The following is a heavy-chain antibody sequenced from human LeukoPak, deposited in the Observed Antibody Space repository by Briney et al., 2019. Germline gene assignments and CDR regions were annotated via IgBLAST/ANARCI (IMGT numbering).Heavy chain of an antibody. D-gene: IGHD4-23*01. Sequence: PSETLSLTCTVSGGSISSGSYYWSWIRQPAGKGLEWIGRIYTSGSTNYNPSLKSRVTISVDTSKNQFSLKLSSVTAADTAVYYCARDTESNNSPTGWFDPWGQGTLVTVSS. CDR3: ARDTESNNSPTGWFDP. J-gene: IGHJ5*02. CDR2: IYTSGST. CDR1: GGSISSGSYY. V-gene: IGHV4-61*02.